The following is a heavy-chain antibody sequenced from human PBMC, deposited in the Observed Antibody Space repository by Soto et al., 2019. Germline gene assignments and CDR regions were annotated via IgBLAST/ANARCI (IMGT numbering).Heavy chain of an antibody. CDR3: ARDIYSDGMDA. V-gene: IGHV4-59*01. CDR2: IYYSGST. D-gene: IGHD2-15*01. J-gene: IGHJ6*02. CDR1: GGSISSYY. Sequence: PSETLSLTCTVSGGSISSYYWSWIRQPPGKGLEWIGYIYYSGSTNYNPSLKSRVTISVDTSKNQFSLKLSSVTAADTAVYYCARDIYSDGMDAWGQGTPVTVSS.